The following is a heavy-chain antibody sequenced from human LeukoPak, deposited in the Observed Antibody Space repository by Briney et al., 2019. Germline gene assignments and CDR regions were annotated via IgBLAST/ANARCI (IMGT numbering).Heavy chain of an antibody. CDR1: GFIFSNYA. J-gene: IGHJ4*02. CDR2: SGSTT. Sequence: GSLRLSCAASGFIFSNYAMTWVRQAPGKGLEWVSSSGSTTDYSDSVKGRFTISRDNAKNSLYLQMNSLRAEDTALYYCARIRDSSGYYYDYWGQGTLFTVSS. D-gene: IGHD3-22*01. V-gene: IGHV3-69-1*01. CDR3: ARIRDSSGYYYDY.